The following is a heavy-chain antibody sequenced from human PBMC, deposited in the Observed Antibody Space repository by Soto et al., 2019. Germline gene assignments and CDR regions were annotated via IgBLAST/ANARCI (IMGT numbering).Heavy chain of an antibody. Sequence: QVQLVQSGAEVKKPGSSVKVSCKASGGTFSSYAISWVRQAPGQGLEWMGGIIPIFGTANYAQKFQGRVTTTAEESTSTGYLELSSLRSEDTAVYYCARGGIAAAGTHDYWGQGTLATVSS. V-gene: IGHV1-69*12. CDR2: IIPIFGTA. CDR1: GGTFSSYA. CDR3: ARGGIAAAGTHDY. D-gene: IGHD6-13*01. J-gene: IGHJ4*02.